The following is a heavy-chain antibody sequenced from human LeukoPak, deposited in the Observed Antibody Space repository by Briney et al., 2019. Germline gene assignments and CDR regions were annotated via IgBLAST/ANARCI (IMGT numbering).Heavy chain of an antibody. J-gene: IGHJ5*02. CDR2: ISWDSGSV. Sequence: GRSLRLSCAASGFTFDNYAMHWVRQAPGKGLEWVSGISWDSGSVEYADSVKGRFIISRDNAKSSLFLQMSSLRAEDTALYYCARGVTYYGGDWFDPWGQGTLVTVSS. CDR1: GFTFDNYA. CDR3: ARGVTYYGGDWFDP. V-gene: IGHV3-9*01. D-gene: IGHD4-23*01.